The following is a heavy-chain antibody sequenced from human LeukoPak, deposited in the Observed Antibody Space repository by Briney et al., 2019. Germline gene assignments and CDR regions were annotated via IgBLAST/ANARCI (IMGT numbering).Heavy chain of an antibody. D-gene: IGHD3-9*01. CDR1: GFTFSSYS. V-gene: IGHV3-21*01. J-gene: IGHJ4*02. CDR2: ISSSSSYI. Sequence: PGGSLRLSCAASGFTFSSYSMNWVRQAPGKGLEWVSSISSSSSYIYYADSVKGRFTISRDNAKNSLYLQMNSLRAEDTAVYYCARVRYGLAERLDTTYYFDYWGQGTLVTVSS. CDR3: ARVRYGLAERLDTTYYFDY.